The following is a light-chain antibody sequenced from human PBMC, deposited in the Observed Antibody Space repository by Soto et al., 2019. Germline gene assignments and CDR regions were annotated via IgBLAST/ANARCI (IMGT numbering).Light chain of an antibody. J-gene: IGKJ2*01. CDR1: HAISTS. Sequence: IQMTQSPSALSASLGDRVTITCRASHAISTSLAWYQQKPGTAPKLLIYHASNLESGVPSRFSGSGSGTEFTLTISWLQPDDFATYYCQQYDSYVSSFGQGTKVDIK. V-gene: IGKV1-5*01. CDR2: HAS. CDR3: QQYDSYVSS.